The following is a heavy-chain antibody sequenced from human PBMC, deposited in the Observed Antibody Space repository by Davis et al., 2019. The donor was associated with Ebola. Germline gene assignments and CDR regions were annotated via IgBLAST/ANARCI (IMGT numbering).Heavy chain of an antibody. J-gene: IGHJ4*02. CDR1: GFTFSSYA. D-gene: IGHD4-11*01. CDR2: ISGSGGST. CDR3: AREGSPATVTTGGGLDY. Sequence: GESLKISCAASGFTFSSYAMGWVRQAPGKGLEWVSAISGSGGSTYYADSVKGRFTISRDNSKNTLYLQMNSLRAEDTAVYYCAREGSPATVTTGGGLDYWGQGTLVTVSS. V-gene: IGHV3-23*01.